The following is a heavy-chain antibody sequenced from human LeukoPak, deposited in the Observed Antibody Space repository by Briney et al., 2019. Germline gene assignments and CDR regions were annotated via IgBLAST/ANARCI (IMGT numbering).Heavy chain of an antibody. D-gene: IGHD1-26*01. J-gene: IGHJ4*02. CDR3: ARLGRYSGSPEFDY. CDR2: IYYSGST. Sequence: SETLSLTCTVSDGSISSYYWSWIRQPPGKGLEWIGYIYYSGSTNCNPSLKSRVTISLDTSKNQFSLKLSSVTAADTAVYYCARLGRYSGSPEFDYWGQGTLVTVSS. CDR1: DGSISSYY. V-gene: IGHV4-59*08.